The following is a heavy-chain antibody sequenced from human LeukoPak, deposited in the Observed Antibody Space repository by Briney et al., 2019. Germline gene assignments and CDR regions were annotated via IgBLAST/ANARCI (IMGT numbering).Heavy chain of an antibody. V-gene: IGHV4-39*07. CDR1: GGSISSSSYY. D-gene: IGHD3-10*01. CDR2: TYCSGST. Sequence: SETLSLTCTVSGGSISSSSYYLGWIRQPPGKGLEWIGSTYCSGSTYYNPSLKSRATISVDTSENQLFLKLSSVTAADTAVYYCARGDVDYYGSGSSAGYYMDVWGKGTTVTISS. CDR3: ARGDVDYYGSGSSAGYYMDV. J-gene: IGHJ6*03.